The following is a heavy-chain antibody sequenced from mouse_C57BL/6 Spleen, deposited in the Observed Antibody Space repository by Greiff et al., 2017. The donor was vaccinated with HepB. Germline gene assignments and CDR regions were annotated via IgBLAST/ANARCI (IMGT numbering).Heavy chain of an antibody. J-gene: IGHJ3*01. D-gene: IGHD2-2*01. Sequence: EVKLVESGGGLVQPGGSMKLSCAASGFTFSDAWMDWVRQSPEKGLEWVAEIRNKANNHATYYAESVKGRFTISRDDSKSSVYLQMNSLRAEDTGIYYCTWTYGYDGAWFAYWGQGTLVTVSA. CDR3: TWTYGYDGAWFAY. CDR2: IRNKANNHAT. V-gene: IGHV6-6*01. CDR1: GFTFSDAW.